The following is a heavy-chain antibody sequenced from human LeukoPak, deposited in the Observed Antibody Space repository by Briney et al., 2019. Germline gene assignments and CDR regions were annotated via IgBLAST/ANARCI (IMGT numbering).Heavy chain of an antibody. CDR2: ISSSSYI. CDR1: GFTFSSYS. J-gene: IGHJ3*02. CDR3: ARGSHWAFDI. V-gene: IGHV3-21*01. D-gene: IGHD1-26*01. Sequence: KPGGSLRLSCAASGFTFSSYSMNWVRQAPGKGLEWISSISSSSYIYYADSVKGRFTISRDNAKNSLYLQMNSLRAEDTAVYYCARGSHWAFDIWGQGTMVTVSS.